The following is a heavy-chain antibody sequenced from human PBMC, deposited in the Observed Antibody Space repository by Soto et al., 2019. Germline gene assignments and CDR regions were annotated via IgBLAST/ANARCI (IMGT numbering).Heavy chain of an antibody. Sequence: GGSLRLSCAASGFTFSSYAMSWVRQAPGKGLEWVSAISGSGGSTYYADSVKGRFTISRDNSKNTLYLQMNSLRAEDTAVYYCAKEEGVLKPYYDFRSGYWWVSYYGMDVWGQGTTVTVSS. J-gene: IGHJ6*02. CDR2: ISGSGGST. CDR3: AKEEGVLKPYYDFRSGYWWVSYYGMDV. D-gene: IGHD3-3*01. V-gene: IGHV3-23*01. CDR1: GFTFSSYA.